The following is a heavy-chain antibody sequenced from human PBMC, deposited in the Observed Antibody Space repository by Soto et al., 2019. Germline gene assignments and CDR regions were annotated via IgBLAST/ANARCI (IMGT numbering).Heavy chain of an antibody. V-gene: IGHV5-51*01. J-gene: IGHJ6*02. CDR1: GYSFTSYW. D-gene: IGHD6-13*01. Sequence: GESLKISCKGSGYSFTSYWIGWVRQMPGKGLEWMGIIYPGDSGTRYSPSFQGQVTISADKSISTAYLQWSSLKDSDTAMYYCARTSPAGKNYYGMDVWGQGTTVTVSS. CDR3: ARTSPAGKNYYGMDV. CDR2: IYPGDSGT.